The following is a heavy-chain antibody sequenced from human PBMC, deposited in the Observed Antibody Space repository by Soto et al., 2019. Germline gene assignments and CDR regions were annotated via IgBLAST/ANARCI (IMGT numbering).Heavy chain of an antibody. J-gene: IGHJ4*02. CDR3: ASRDKDYYEPNLFDY. CDR1: GGSISSSSYY. CDR2: IYYSGST. V-gene: IGHV4-39*01. D-gene: IGHD3-22*01. Sequence: PSETLSLTCTVPGGSISSSSYYWGWIRQPPPKGLEWIGSIYYSGSTYYNPSLKSRVTISVDTSKNQFALKLSAATAADTAVYYCASRDKDYYEPNLFDYWGQGTLVTVSS.